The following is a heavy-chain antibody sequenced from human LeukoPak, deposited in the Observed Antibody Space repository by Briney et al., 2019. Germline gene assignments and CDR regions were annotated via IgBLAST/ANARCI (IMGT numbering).Heavy chain of an antibody. D-gene: IGHD3-22*01. CDR1: GYTFTSYY. CDR3: VRPASTIDSSGYYWNWFDP. CDR2: INPSGGST. J-gene: IGHJ5*02. Sequence: ASVKVSRKASGYTFTSYYMHWVRQAPGQGLEWMGIINPSGGSTSYAQKFQGRVTMTRDTSTSTVYMELSSLRSEDTAVYYCVRPASTIDSSGYYWNWFDPWGQGTLVTVSS. V-gene: IGHV1-46*01.